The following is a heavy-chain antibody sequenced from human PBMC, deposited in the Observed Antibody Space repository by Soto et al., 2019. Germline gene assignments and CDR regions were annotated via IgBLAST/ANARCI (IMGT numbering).Heavy chain of an antibody. CDR1: GGSFSGYY. Sequence: QVQLQQWGAGLLKPSETLSLTCAVYGGSFSGYYWSWIRQPPGKGLEWIGEINHSGSTNYNPSLKGRVTISVDTSKNQCSLRLSSVTAADTAVYYCAGYSVGGGGGWFDPWGQGTLVTVSS. V-gene: IGHV4-34*01. D-gene: IGHD2-15*01. CDR2: INHSGST. J-gene: IGHJ5*02. CDR3: AGYSVGGGGGWFDP.